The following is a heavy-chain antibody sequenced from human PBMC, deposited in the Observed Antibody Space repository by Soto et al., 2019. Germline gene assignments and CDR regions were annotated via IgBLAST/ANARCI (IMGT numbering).Heavy chain of an antibody. V-gene: IGHV4-34*01. CDR2: INHSGSS. CDR1: GGSFSGFY. J-gene: IGHJ2*01. CDR3: ARMAGPWYFDL. Sequence: QVQLPQWGAGLLKPSETLSLTCAVHGGSFSGFYWTWIRQPPGKGLEWIGEINHSGSSNYNPPLKSPVTMSLDTSRNQFALSLNSVTAADTAVYYCARMAGPWYFDLWGRGTLVTVSS.